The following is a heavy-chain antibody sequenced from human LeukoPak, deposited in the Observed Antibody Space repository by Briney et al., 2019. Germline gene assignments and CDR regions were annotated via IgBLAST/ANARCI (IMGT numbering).Heavy chain of an antibody. CDR3: AREPGSGYSAFDI. V-gene: IGHV1-18*01. J-gene: IGHJ3*02. CDR1: GYTFPSYG. D-gene: IGHD3-22*01. Sequence: ASVTVSCKASGYTFPSYGITWVRHAPGQGMEWMGWISAYNDKTNYEQKPQGRVTMSTDTSTSTAYMDLRSLRFDDTAVYYCAREPGSGYSAFDIWGQGTMVTVSS. CDR2: ISAYNDKT.